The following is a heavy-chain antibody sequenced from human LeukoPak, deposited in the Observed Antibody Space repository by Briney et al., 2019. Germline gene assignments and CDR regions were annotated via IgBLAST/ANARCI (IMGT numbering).Heavy chain of an antibody. CDR2: ISDSGGST. D-gene: IGHD2-15*01. CDR3: AKSPYGAGDIFDF. Sequence: PGGSLRLSCAASGFTFSSYAMSWVRQAPGKGLEWVSYISDSGGSTYYTDSVKGRFTISRDNSKNTLYLQMNSLRAEDTAVYYCAKSPYGAGDIFDFWGQGTLVTVSS. CDR1: GFTFSSYA. V-gene: IGHV3-23*01. J-gene: IGHJ4*02.